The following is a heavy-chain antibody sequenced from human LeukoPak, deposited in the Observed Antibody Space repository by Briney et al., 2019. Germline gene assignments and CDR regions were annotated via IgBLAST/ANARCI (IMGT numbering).Heavy chain of an antibody. CDR2: ISYDGSNK. J-gene: IGHJ6*02. V-gene: IGHV3-30*03. D-gene: IGHD2-2*01. CDR3: ARDLRGYCSSTSCWFYYYYYGMDV. CDR1: GFTFSSYG. Sequence: GGSLRLSCAASGFTFSSYGMHWVRQAPGKGLEWVAVISYDGSNKYYADSVKGRFTISRDNSKNTLYLQMNSLRAEDTAVYYCARDLRGYCSSTSCWFYYYYYGMDVWGQGATVTVSS.